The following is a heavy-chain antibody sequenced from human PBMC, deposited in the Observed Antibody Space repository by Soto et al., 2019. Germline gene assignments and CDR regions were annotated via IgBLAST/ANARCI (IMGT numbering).Heavy chain of an antibody. CDR3: ARTRYCSGGSCGNWFDP. Sequence: SVKVSSKASGGTFSSYAISWVRQAPGQGLEWMGGIIPIFGTANYAQKFQGRVTITADKSTSTAYMELSSLRSEDTAVYYCARTRYCSGGSCGNWFDPWGQGTLVTVSS. CDR2: IIPIFGTA. D-gene: IGHD2-15*01. J-gene: IGHJ5*02. V-gene: IGHV1-69*06. CDR1: GGTFSSYA.